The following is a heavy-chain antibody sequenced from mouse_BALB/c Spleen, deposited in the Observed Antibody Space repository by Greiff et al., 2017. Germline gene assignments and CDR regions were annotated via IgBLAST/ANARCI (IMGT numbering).Heavy chain of an antibody. CDR1: GFSLTGYG. CDR2: IWGDGST. CDR3: ARDEGGYDYSYAMDY. Sequence: QVQLQQSGPGLVAPSQSLSITCTVSGFSLTGYGVNWVRQPPGKGLEWLGMIWGDGSTDYNSALKSRLSISKDNSKSQVFLKMNSLQTDDTARYYCARDEGGYDYSYAMDYWGQGTSVTVSS. V-gene: IGHV2-6-7*01. D-gene: IGHD2-4*01. J-gene: IGHJ4*01.